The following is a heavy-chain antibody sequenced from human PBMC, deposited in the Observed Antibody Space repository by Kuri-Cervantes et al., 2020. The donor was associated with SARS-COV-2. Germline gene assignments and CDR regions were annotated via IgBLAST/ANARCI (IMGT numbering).Heavy chain of an antibody. Sequence: GESLKISCAASGFTFSSYAMHWVRQAPGKGLEWVAVISYDGSNKYYADSVKGRFTISRDNSKNTLYLQMNSLGAEDTAVYYCARGGDSSGYYYEPAFDIWGQGTTVTVSS. V-gene: IGHV3-30*14. J-gene: IGHJ3*02. CDR1: GFTFSSYA. CDR3: ARGGDSSGYYYEPAFDI. CDR2: ISYDGSNK. D-gene: IGHD3-22*01.